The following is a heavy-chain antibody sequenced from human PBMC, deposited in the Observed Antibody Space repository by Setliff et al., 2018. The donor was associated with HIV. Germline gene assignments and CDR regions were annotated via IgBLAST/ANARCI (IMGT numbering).Heavy chain of an antibody. V-gene: IGHV3-15*01. CDR3: TSVFGYNYGRVDQ. Sequence: GGSLRLSCAVSGFTLSNFWMHWVRQAPGKGLEWVGRIKSKTDGGTTDYAAPVKGRFTISRDDSKNTLYLQMNSLKIEDTAVYYCTSVFGYNYGRVDQWGQGTLVTVSS. D-gene: IGHD5-18*01. J-gene: IGHJ4*02. CDR1: GFTLSNFW. CDR2: IKSKTDGGTT.